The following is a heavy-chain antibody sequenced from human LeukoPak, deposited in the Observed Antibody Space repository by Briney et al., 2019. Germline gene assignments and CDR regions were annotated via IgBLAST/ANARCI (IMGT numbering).Heavy chain of an antibody. CDR3: AGMVYAAYYMDV. CDR1: GYFISSGYY. CDR2: IHHSGST. D-gene: IGHD2-8*01. J-gene: IGHJ6*03. Sequence: SETLSLTCTVSGYFISSGYYWGWIRQPPGKGLQWIGSIHHSGSTYYNPSLKSRVTISVDTSKNQFSLKLSSVTAADTAVYYCAGMVYAAYYMDVWGKGTTVTVSS. V-gene: IGHV4-38-2*02.